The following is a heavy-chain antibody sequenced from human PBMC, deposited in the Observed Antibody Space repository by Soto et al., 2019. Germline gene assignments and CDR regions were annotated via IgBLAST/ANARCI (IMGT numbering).Heavy chain of an antibody. J-gene: IGHJ4*02. D-gene: IGHD2-15*01. CDR3: ARDLYPFDY. CDR2: IFSGGST. V-gene: IGHV3-66*01. Sequence: EVQLVESGGGLVQPGGSLRLSCAASGFTVSSNYMSCVRQAPGKGLEWVSVIFSGGSTYYADYVKGRFTISRDNSKNTLYLQMNSLRAEDTAVYYCARDLYPFDYWGQGTLVTVSS. CDR1: GFTVSSNY.